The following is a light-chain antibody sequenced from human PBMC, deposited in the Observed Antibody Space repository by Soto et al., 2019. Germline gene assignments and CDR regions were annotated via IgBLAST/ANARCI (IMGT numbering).Light chain of an antibody. V-gene: IGKV1-6*01. J-gene: IGKJ1*01. CDR2: GAF. CDR1: RYIRNV. CDR3: QQYNNWPPWT. Sequence: IQLTQSPSSLSSSVGDRVTISCRASRYIRNVLAWYQDAPGKGLKVLIYGAFILHSGVPSRFSGSGSGTDFTLTISSLLPDDFATYYCQQYNNWPPWTFGQGTKVDI.